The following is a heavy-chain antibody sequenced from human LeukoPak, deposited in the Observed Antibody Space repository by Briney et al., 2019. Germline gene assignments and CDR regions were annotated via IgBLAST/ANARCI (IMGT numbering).Heavy chain of an antibody. CDR2: ISGSGSGGST. CDR3: AKTGGGTTD. J-gene: IGHJ3*01. V-gene: IGHV3-23*01. CDR1: GFTLSSYW. D-gene: IGHD2/OR15-2a*01. Sequence: PGGSLRLSCAASGFTLSSYWMSWVRQAPGKGLEWVSGISGSGSGGSTYYADSVKGRFTISRDNSKNTLYVQMNSLRAEDTAVYYCAKTGGGTTDWGQGTMVSVS.